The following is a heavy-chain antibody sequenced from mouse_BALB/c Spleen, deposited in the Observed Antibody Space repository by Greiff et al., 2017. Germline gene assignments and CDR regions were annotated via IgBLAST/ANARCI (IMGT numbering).Heavy chain of an antibody. CDR3: AGHGYDVHFDY. CDR2: ISNGGGST. J-gene: IGHJ2*01. CDR1: GFTFSSYT. Sequence: EVQRVESGGGLVQPGGSLKLSCAASGFTFSSYTMSWVRQTPEKRLEWVAYISNGGGSTYYPDTVKGRFTISRDNAKNTLYLQMSSLKSEDTAMYYCAGHGYDVHFDYWGQGTTLTVSS. V-gene: IGHV5-12-2*01. D-gene: IGHD2-14*01.